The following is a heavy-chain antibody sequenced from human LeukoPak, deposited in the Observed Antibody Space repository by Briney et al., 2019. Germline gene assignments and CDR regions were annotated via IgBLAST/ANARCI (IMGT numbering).Heavy chain of an antibody. V-gene: IGHV3-30*02. CDR2: IPYDGSNK. CDR3: AKDICGGNCYPHGGY. D-gene: IGHD2-21*01. J-gene: IGHJ4*02. CDR1: GFTFSNYG. Sequence: PGGSLRLSCAASGFTFSNYGMHWVRQAPGKGLEWVAFIPYDGSNKYYADSLQGRLTISRDNSMNTLYLQMSSLRAEDTARYYCAKDICGGNCYPHGGYWGQGTLVTVSP.